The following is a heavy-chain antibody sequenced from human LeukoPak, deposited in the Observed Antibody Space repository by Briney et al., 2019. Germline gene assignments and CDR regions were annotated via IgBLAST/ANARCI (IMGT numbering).Heavy chain of an antibody. D-gene: IGHD3-9*01. J-gene: IGHJ3*02. CDR3: AKDVWGYYDILTGYILGAFDI. CDR2: ISWNSGSI. V-gene: IGHV3-9*01. Sequence: GGSLRLSCAASGFTFDDYAMHWVRQAPGKGLEWVSGISWNSGSIGYADSVKGQFTISRDNAKNSLYLQMNSLRAEDTALYYCAKDVWGYYDILTGYILGAFDIWGQGTMVTVSS. CDR1: GFTFDDYA.